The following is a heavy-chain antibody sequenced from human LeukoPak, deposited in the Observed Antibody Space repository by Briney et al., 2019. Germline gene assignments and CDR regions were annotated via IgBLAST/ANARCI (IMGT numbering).Heavy chain of an antibody. CDR3: ARGRRSRYDILTGYPDSYYFDY. J-gene: IGHJ4*02. CDR2: IYYSGST. D-gene: IGHD3-9*01. CDR1: GDSISYFY. Sequence: PSETLSLTCSVSGDSISYFYWSWIRQPPGKGLEWIGYIYYSGSTNYNPSLKSRVTISVDTSKNQFSLKLSSVTAADTAVYYCARGRRSRYDILTGYPDSYYFDYWGQGTLVTVSS. V-gene: IGHV4-59*01.